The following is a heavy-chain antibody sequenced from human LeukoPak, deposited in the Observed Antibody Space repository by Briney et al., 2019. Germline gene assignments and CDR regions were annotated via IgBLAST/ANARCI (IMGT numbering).Heavy chain of an antibody. CDR2: ISSSSTTI. CDR3: ARDLYF. D-gene: IGHD2-15*01. Sequence: GESLRLSCVVSGFTFSSYSMNWVRQAPGKGLEWISYISSSSTTIYYADSVKGRFTISRDNAKYSLYLQMNSLRDEDTAVYYCARDLYFWGQGTLVTVSS. J-gene: IGHJ4*02. CDR1: GFTFSSYS. V-gene: IGHV3-48*02.